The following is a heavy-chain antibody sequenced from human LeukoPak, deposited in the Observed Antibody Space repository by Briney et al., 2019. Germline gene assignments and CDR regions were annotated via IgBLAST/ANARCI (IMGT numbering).Heavy chain of an antibody. Sequence: PGGSLRLSCAASGFTVSSYAMHWVRQPIGKGLEWVSALGIAGDTFYPGSVKGRFTISGENAKNSLYLQMNSLRAEDTAMYYCARQKQSHGNFDYWGQGTLVTVSS. CDR3: ARQKQSHGNFDY. CDR2: LGIAGDT. J-gene: IGHJ4*02. V-gene: IGHV3-13*01. CDR1: GFTVSSYA. D-gene: IGHD1-26*01.